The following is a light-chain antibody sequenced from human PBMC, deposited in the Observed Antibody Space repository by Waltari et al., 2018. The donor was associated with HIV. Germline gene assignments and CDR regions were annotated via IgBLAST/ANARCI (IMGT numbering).Light chain of an antibody. CDR1: RSDVGGYNS. J-gene: IGLJ1*01. CDR2: DVS. V-gene: IGLV2-11*01. Sequence: QSALTQPRSVSGPPGQSVTISCTVTRSDVGGYNSVSWYQQHPGKAPKLMIFDVSKRPSGVPDRFSGSRSGNTASLTISGLQAEDEADYYCCSYAGSYTYVFGTGTKVTVL. CDR3: CSYAGSYTYV.